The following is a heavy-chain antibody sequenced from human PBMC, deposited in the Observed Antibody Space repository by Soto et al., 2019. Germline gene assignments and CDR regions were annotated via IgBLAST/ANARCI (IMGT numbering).Heavy chain of an antibody. Sequence: QVQLQESGPGLVKPSQTLSLTCTVSGGSISSGGYYWSWIRQHPGKGLEWIGYIYYSGSTYYNPSLNSRVTISVATSKNQFSLKLSSVTAADPAVYYCARVCGGDCHNAFDIWGQGTMVTVSS. J-gene: IGHJ3*02. CDR1: GGSISSGGYY. CDR2: IYYSGST. V-gene: IGHV4-31*03. CDR3: ARVCGGDCHNAFDI. D-gene: IGHD2-21*02.